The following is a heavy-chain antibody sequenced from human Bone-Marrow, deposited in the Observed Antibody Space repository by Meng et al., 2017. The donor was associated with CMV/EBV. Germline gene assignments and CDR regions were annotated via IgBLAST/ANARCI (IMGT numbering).Heavy chain of an antibody. Sequence: SLKISCAASGFTFDDYAMHWVRQAPGKGLEWVSGISWNSGSIGYADSVKGRFTISRDNAKNSLYLQMNSLRAEDTAVYYCAKDTGAGPAAMNFDPWGQGTLVTVSS. CDR1: GFTFDDYA. CDR3: AKDTGAGPAAMNFDP. D-gene: IGHD2-2*01. V-gene: IGHV3-9*01. CDR2: ISWNSGSI. J-gene: IGHJ5*02.